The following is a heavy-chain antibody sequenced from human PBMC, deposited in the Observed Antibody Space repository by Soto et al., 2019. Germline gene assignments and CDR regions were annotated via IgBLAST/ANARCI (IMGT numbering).Heavy chain of an antibody. J-gene: IGHJ6*02. CDR3: ARGGCSSTSCYLPYYYYGMDV. Sequence: QLQLQESGSGLVKPSQTLSLTCAVSGGSISSGGYSWSWIRQPPGKGLEWIGYIYHSGSTYYNPSLKSRVTISVDSSKNQFSLKLSSVTAADTAVYYCARGGCSSTSCYLPYYYYGMDVWGQGTTVTVSS. CDR2: IYHSGST. D-gene: IGHD2-2*01. CDR1: GGSISSGGYS. V-gene: IGHV4-30-2*01.